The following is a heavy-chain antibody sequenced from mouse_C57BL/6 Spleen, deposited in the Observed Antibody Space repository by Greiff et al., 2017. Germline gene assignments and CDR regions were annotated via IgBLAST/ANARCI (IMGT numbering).Heavy chain of an antibody. J-gene: IGHJ1*03. Sequence: QVQLQQSGAELVKPGASVKISCKASGYAFSSYWMNWVKQRPGKGLEWIGQIYPGDGDTNYNGKFKGKATLTADKSSSTAYMQLSSLTSEDSAVYFCARSDYYSSSYVGYFDVWGTGTTVTVSS. CDR3: ARSDYYSSSYVGYFDV. CDR2: IYPGDGDT. D-gene: IGHD1-1*01. CDR1: GYAFSSYW. V-gene: IGHV1-80*01.